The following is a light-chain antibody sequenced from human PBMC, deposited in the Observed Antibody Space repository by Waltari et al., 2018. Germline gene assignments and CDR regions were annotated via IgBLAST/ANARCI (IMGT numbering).Light chain of an antibody. J-gene: IGKJ2*01. CDR1: QGVYSN. CDR2: GAS. V-gene: IGKV3-15*01. Sequence: EIVMTQSPATLSVSPGERATLSCRASQGVYSNLAWYQQKPGQTPRLLIYGASTRATGVPARFSGSGSGTEFTLTITSLQSEDCAIYYCQQYNTWYTFGPGTKLEIK. CDR3: QQYNTWYT.